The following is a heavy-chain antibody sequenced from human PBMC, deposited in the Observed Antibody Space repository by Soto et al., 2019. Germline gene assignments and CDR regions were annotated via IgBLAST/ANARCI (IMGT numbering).Heavy chain of an antibody. V-gene: IGHV4-4*02. CDR1: GQYIKSNFW. CDR3: ARLDYDFWSGYPLPQFDP. D-gene: IGHD3-3*01. Sequence: SETLSLTCLVSGQYIKSNFWWAWVRQSPGKDLGWIGEIYHSGSAIYTPSLKSRVTISVDTSKNQFSLKLSSVTAADTAVYYCARLDYDFWSGYPLPQFDPWGQGTLVTVSS. CDR2: IYHSGSA. J-gene: IGHJ5*02.